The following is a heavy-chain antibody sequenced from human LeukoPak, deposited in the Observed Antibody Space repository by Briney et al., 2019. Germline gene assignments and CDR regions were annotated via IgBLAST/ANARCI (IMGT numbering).Heavy chain of an antibody. D-gene: IGHD3-3*01. CDR1: GGSINSGGYY. CDR3: TTRFTIFGVVTADS. V-gene: IGHV4-31*03. J-gene: IGHJ4*02. Sequence: SETLSLTCSVSGGSINSGGYYWSWIRQHPGKGLECIGYISYSGSTYYNPSLKSRVTISVDTSENHFSLKLSSLTAADTAVYYCTTRFTIFGVVTADSWGQGTLVTVSS. CDR2: ISYSGST.